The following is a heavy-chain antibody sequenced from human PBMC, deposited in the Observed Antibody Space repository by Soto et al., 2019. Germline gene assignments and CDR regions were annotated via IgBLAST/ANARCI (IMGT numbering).Heavy chain of an antibody. CDR2: INHSGST. Sequence: QVQLQQWGAGLLKPSETLSLTCAVYGGSFSGYYWSWIRQPPGKGLEWIGEINHSGSTNYNPSLKSRVTISVDTSKNQFSLKLSSVTAADTAVYYCARGAAAGMWWSDPWGQGTLVTVSS. CDR3: ARGAAAGMWWSDP. V-gene: IGHV4-34*01. D-gene: IGHD6-13*01. CDR1: GGSFSGYY. J-gene: IGHJ5*02.